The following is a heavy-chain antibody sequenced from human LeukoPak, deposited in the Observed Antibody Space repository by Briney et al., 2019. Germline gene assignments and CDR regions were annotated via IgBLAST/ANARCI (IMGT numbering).Heavy chain of an antibody. CDR3: ARELRYFDWPAFDY. J-gene: IGHJ4*02. V-gene: IGHV6-1*01. CDR1: GDSVSSNSAA. CDR2: TYYRSKWYN. D-gene: IGHD3-9*01. Sequence: SQTPSLTSALSGDSVSSNSAALNWIRQSPSSCLEWLARTYYRSKWYNDYAVSVKSRITINPDTSKNQFSLQLSSVTPEDTAVYYCARELRYFDWPAFDYWGQGTLVTVSS.